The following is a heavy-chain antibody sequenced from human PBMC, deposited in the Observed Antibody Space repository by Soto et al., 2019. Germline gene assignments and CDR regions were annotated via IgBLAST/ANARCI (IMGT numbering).Heavy chain of an antibody. CDR2: INPNSGGT. Sequence: ASVKVSCKACGYTFTGYYMHWVRQAPGQGLEWMGWINPNSGGTNYAQKFQGRVTMTRDTSISTAYMELSRLRSDDTAVYYCARDLINYYDSSSYYLDYWGQGTLVTVSS. CDR3: ARDLINYYDSSSYYLDY. CDR1: GYTFTGYY. V-gene: IGHV1-2*02. J-gene: IGHJ4*02. D-gene: IGHD3-22*01.